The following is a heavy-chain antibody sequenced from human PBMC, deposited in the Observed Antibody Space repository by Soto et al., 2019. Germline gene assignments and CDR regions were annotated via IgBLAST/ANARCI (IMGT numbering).Heavy chain of an antibody. Sequence: QVQLVESGGGVVHPGRSLRLSCVASGFTFSSYGMHWVRQAPGKGLEWVAIISYDGSNTYYADSVKGRFTISRDNSKKALYLQMNSLRAEDTSVYYCAKEGGLSGSYYISSSYYFDYWGQGTLVTVSS. D-gene: IGHD1-26*01. V-gene: IGHV3-30*18. CDR1: GFTFSSYG. J-gene: IGHJ4*02. CDR2: ISYDGSNT. CDR3: AKEGGLSGSYYISSSYYFDY.